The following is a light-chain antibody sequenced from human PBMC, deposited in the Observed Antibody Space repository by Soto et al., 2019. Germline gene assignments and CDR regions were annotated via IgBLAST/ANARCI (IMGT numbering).Light chain of an antibody. CDR3: AAWDDSLSAYVV. J-gene: IGLJ2*01. CDR1: SSNIGINY. V-gene: IGLV1-47*01. Sequence: QSVLTQPPSASGTPGQRVTISCSGSSSNIGINYVYWYQQLPGTAPKLLIYRNNQRPSGVPDRFSGSKSGTSASLAISGLRSEDEADYYCAAWDDSLSAYVVFGGGTKLT. CDR2: RNN.